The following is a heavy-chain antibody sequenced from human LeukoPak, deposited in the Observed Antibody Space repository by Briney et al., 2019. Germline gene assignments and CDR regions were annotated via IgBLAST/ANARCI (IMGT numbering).Heavy chain of an antibody. D-gene: IGHD2-2*01. CDR2: ISGSGASK. Sequence: GGSLRLSCVASGFTFSNYAMSWVRQAPGKGLEWVSLISGSGASKYYADSVKGRFTVSRDNSKNTLYLQMNSLRAEDTAVYYCAKDPDCSSISCRAPFDYWGQGTLVTVSS. CDR3: AKDPDCSSISCRAPFDY. J-gene: IGHJ4*02. V-gene: IGHV3-23*01. CDR1: GFTFSNYA.